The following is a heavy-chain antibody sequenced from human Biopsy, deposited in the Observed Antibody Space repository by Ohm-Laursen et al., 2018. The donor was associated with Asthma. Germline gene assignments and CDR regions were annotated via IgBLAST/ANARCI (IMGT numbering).Heavy chain of an antibody. CDR2: SSYSGFR. CDR1: GGSINRDY. V-gene: IGHV4-59*01. J-gene: IGHJ4*02. CDR3: ARDQGDSKFDY. Sequence: PSQTLSPTCTFPGGSINRDYWSWIRQPPGKGWEGIGLSSYSGFRKYNPSLKSRVTISVDTSKNQLSLNLTSVIAADTAVYYCARDQGDSKFDYWGQGILVTVSS. D-gene: IGHD3-16*01.